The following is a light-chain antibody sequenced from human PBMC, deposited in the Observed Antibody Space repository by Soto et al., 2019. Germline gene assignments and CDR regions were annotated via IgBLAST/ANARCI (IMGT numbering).Light chain of an antibody. V-gene: IGKV1-33*01. CDR3: PQYANIPLT. J-gene: IGKJ3*01. Sequence: DIQMTQSPSSLSASVGDRVIITCQASQDIKKYLNWYQQKPGKAPKLLIYETSNLETGVPSRFSGSGSGTDFTFTISTLQYEDLDTYHCPQYANIPLTSGPGTKVDIK. CDR2: ETS. CDR1: QDIKKY.